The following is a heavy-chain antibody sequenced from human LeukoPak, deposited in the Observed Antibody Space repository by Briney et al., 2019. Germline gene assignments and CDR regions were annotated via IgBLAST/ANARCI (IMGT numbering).Heavy chain of an antibody. CDR1: GFTFSSYG. CDR3: ARGVKSGDPPDY. D-gene: IGHD4-17*01. Sequence: GGSLRLSCAASGFTFSSYGMHWVRQAPGKGLEWVAVIWYDGSNKYCADSVKGRFTISRDNSKNTLYLQMNSLRAEDTAVYYCARGVKSGDPPDYWGQGTLVTVSS. CDR2: IWYDGSNK. V-gene: IGHV3-33*01. J-gene: IGHJ4*02.